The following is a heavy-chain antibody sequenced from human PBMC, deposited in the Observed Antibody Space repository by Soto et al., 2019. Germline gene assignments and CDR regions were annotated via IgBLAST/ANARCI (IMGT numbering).Heavy chain of an antibody. CDR3: ARDLPPMDV. J-gene: IGHJ6*02. Sequence: GGPLRLSCAASGFTFDDYGMSWVRQAPGKGLEWVSCISRSSGTIYYADSVKGRFTISRDNAKNSLYLQMNSLRDEDKAVYYCARDLPPMDVWGQGTTVTVSS. V-gene: IGHV3-48*02. CDR2: ISRSSGTI. CDR1: GFTFDDYG.